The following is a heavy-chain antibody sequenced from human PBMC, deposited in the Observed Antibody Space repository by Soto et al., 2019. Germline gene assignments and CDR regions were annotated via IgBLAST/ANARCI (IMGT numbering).Heavy chain of an antibody. V-gene: IGHV3-23*01. CDR2: VGGGGENT. CDR1: GFTFRSYS. J-gene: IGHJ4*02. CDR3: AKRDSGSGRSPPLINY. D-gene: IGHD3-10*01. Sequence: EVQLLESGGGLVQPGGSLRLSCAASGFTFRSYSMNWVRQAPGKGLGRVATVGGGGENTFYADTVKGRFTISRDDSQNTLYLQMNSLRAEDTAVYFCAKRDSGSGRSPPLINYWGQGTLVTVSS.